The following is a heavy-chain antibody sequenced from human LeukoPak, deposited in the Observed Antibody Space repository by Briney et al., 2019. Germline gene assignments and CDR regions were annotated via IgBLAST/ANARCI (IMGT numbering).Heavy chain of an antibody. V-gene: IGHV4-4*07. CDR3: ARDLFHSSSSPTDY. CDR1: GGSISSYY. CDR2: IYTSGST. J-gene: IGHJ4*02. D-gene: IGHD6-6*01. Sequence: TSSETLSLTCTVSGGSISSYYWSWIRQPAGKGLEWIGRIYTSGSTNYNPSLKSRVTMSVDTSKNQFSLKLSSVAAADTAVYYCARDLFHSSSSPTDYWGQGTLVTVSS.